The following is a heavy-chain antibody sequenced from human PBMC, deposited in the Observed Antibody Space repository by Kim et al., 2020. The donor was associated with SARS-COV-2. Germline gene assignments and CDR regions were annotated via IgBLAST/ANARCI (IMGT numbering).Heavy chain of an antibody. CDR3: AREAGGVVVTAIPYSYWYFDL. CDR2: INPNSGGT. J-gene: IGHJ2*01. V-gene: IGHV1-2*02. CDR1: GYTFTGYY. Sequence: ASVKVSCKASGYTFTGYYMHWVRQAPGQGLEWMGWINPNSGGTNYAQKFQGRVTMTRDTSISTAYMELSRLRSDDTAVYYCAREAGGVVVTAIPYSYWYFDLWGRGTLVTVSS. D-gene: IGHD2-21*02.